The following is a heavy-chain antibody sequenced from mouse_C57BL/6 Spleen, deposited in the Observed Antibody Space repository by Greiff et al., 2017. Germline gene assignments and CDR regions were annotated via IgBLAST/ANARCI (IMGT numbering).Heavy chain of an antibody. CDR1: GFYIKNTY. V-gene: IGHV14-3*01. CDR3: AFTAQATFYYAMDY. CDR2: IDPANGNT. J-gene: IGHJ4*01. D-gene: IGHD3-2*02. Sequence: VQLKESVAELVRPGASVKLSCTASGFYIKNTYMHWVKQRPEQGLEWIGRIDPANGNTKYAPKFQGKATITADTSSNTAYLQLSSLTSEDTAIYYCAFTAQATFYYAMDYWGQGTSVTVSS.